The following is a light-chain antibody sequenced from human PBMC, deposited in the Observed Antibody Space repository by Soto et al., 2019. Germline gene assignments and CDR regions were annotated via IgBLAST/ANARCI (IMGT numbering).Light chain of an antibody. CDR3: QQRINWPLT. J-gene: IGKJ4*01. V-gene: IGKV3-11*01. CDR2: CAS. CDR1: QSISSH. Sequence: EIVLTQSPATLSLSPGERATLSCRASQSISSHLAWYQQKPGQAPRLLIYCASNRPTGIPARFSGSGSGTDFTLTISSLEPEDFAVYYCQQRINWPLTFGGGTKVEIK.